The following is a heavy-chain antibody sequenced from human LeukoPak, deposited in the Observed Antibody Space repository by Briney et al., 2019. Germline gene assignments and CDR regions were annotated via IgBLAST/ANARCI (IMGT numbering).Heavy chain of an antibody. J-gene: IGHJ4*02. D-gene: IGHD6-19*01. Sequence: ASVKVSCEASGGTFSSYAISWVRQAPGQGLEWMGGIIPIFGTANYAQKFQGRVTITADKSTSTAYMELSSLRSEDTAVYYCARVHSSGWYDYWGQGTLVTVSS. CDR2: IIPIFGTA. CDR3: ARVHSSGWYDY. CDR1: GGTFSSYA. V-gene: IGHV1-69*06.